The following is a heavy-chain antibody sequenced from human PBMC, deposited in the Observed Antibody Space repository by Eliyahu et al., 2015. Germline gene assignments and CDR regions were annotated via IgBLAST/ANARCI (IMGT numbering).Heavy chain of an antibody. V-gene: IGHV1-69*01. CDR2: IIPIFGTA. D-gene: IGHD2-15*01. J-gene: IGHJ4*02. CDR1: XGTFSSXA. Sequence: QVQLVQSGAEVKXPGSSVKVSCKASXGTFSSXAXSWVRQAPGQGLEWMGGIIPIFGTANYAQKFQGRVTITADESTSTAYMELSSLRSEDTAVYYCARDRVPYCSGGSCYSGDYWGQGTLVTVSS. CDR3: ARDRVPYCSGGSCYSGDY.